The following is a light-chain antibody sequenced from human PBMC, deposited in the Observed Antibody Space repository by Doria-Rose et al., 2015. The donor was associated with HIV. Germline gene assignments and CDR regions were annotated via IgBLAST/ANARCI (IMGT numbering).Light chain of an antibody. J-gene: IGKJ3*01. CDR1: QSLLYTSKNY. Sequence: TQSPESLGMSLGERATLNCKSNQSLLYTSKNYLAWYQQKPGQPPKLLIYWASTRQSGVPARFSGSGSVTDFTLTISSLEAEDVAVYYCQRYYDTPSFGPGTTVDIK. CDR3: QRYYDTPS. CDR2: WAS. V-gene: IGKV4-1*01.